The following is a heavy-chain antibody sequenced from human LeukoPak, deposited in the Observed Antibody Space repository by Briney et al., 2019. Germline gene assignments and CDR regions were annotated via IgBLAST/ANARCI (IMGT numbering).Heavy chain of an antibody. D-gene: IGHD3-16*02. V-gene: IGHV3-7*03. Sequence: GGSLRLSCAASGFTFSTYWMSWVRQAPGKGLEWVAMIRPDGSGEYYVDSVKGRFTISRDNVNYSLYLQMNSLTAEDTAVYYCARDRPFGGVIDGMDVWGQGTTVTVSS. CDR2: IRPDGSGE. CDR3: ARDRPFGGVIDGMDV. J-gene: IGHJ6*02. CDR1: GFTFSTYW.